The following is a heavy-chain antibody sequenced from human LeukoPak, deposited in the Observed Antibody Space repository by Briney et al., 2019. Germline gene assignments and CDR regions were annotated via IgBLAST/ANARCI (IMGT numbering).Heavy chain of an antibody. CDR2: INPNSGGT. D-gene: IGHD4-17*01. Sequence: ASVKVSCKASGYTFTGYYMHWVRQAPGQGLEWMGWINPNSGGTNYAQKFQGRVTMTRDTSISTAYMELSRLRSDDTAAYYCARELRTVYNWFDPWGQGTLVTVSS. CDR1: GYTFTGYY. J-gene: IGHJ5*02. V-gene: IGHV1-2*02. CDR3: ARELRTVYNWFDP.